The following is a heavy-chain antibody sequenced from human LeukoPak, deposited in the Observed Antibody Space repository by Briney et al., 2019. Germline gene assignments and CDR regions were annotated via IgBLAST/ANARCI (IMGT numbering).Heavy chain of an antibody. CDR1: GGTFNSYS. CDR2: LNPFSGSA. J-gene: IGHJ4*02. CDR3: ATVPVEQNTYGYTKFASFLDS. V-gene: IGHV1-69*01. D-gene: IGHD3-9*01. Sequence: SVKVSCEASGGTFNSYSINWVRQAPGQGLGWMGGLNPFSGSAHYAQKFEDRVSITADESTRTTYMELSSLRSEDTAVYYCATVPVEQNTYGYTKFASFLDSWGPGTLVTVSS.